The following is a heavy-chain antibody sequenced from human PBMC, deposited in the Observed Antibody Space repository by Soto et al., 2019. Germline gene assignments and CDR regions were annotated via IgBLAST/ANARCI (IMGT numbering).Heavy chain of an antibody. V-gene: IGHV3-74*01. CDR3: ATVATHSYNWVDP. Sequence: EVHLVESGGGLVQPGGSLRPSCAASGFTFSTYWMHWVRQAPGKGLVWVSRINADGTTTTYADSVKGRFTISRDNAKNTLYLQMNSLRAEDTAVYFCATVATHSYNWVDPWGQGTLVTISS. CDR2: INADGTTT. J-gene: IGHJ5*02. D-gene: IGHD3-3*02. CDR1: GFTFSTYW.